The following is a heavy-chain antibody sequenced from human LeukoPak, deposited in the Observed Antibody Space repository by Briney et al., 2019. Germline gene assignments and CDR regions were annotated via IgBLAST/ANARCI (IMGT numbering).Heavy chain of an antibody. Sequence: GGSLRLSCAASGFTYSDYYMSWIRQAPGKGLEWVSYISSSGSTIYYADSVKGRFTISRDNAKNSLYLQMNSLRAEDTAVYYCARDAVAGGYSYAHYYGMDVWGQGTTVTVSS. CDR2: ISSSGSTI. CDR1: GFTYSDYY. D-gene: IGHD5-18*01. CDR3: ARDAVAGGYSYAHYYGMDV. J-gene: IGHJ6*02. V-gene: IGHV3-11*01.